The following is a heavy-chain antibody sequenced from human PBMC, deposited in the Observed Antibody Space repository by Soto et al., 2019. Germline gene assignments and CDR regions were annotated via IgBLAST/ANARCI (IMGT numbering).Heavy chain of an antibody. D-gene: IGHD3-22*01. CDR1: GGSINNDGYY. CDR3: ARYYDSSADGARGAFDI. V-gene: IGHV4-31*03. CDR2: IYYTGST. Sequence: QVQLQESGPGLVEPSQTLSLTCTVSGGSINNDGYYWSWIRQHPGKGLEWIGYIYYTGSTYYNASLESRLTISVYSSNDQFSLMLSSVTAADTAVYYCARYYDSSADGARGAFDIWGQGTMVTVSS. J-gene: IGHJ3*02.